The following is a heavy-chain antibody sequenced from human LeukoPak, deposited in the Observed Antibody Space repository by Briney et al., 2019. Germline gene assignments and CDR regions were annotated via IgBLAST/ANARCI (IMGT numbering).Heavy chain of an antibody. J-gene: IGHJ5*02. D-gene: IGHD2-2*01. CDR1: GYTFTGYY. Sequence: GASVKVSCKASGYTFTGYYMHWVRQAPGQGLEWMGWINPNSGGTNYAQKFQGRVTMTRDTSICTAYMELSRLRSDDTAVYYCARDYLRVVVVPAEYNWFDPWGQGTLVTASS. CDR3: ARDYLRVVVVPAEYNWFDP. CDR2: INPNSGGT. V-gene: IGHV1-2*02.